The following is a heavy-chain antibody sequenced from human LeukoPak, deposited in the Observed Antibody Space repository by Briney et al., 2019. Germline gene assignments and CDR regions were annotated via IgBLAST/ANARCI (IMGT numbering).Heavy chain of an antibody. V-gene: IGHV3-33*01. CDR2: IWNDGSYK. CDR3: ASAPFFCSGGSCPYYMDV. CDR1: GFVFSSFA. J-gene: IGHJ6*03. Sequence: GGSLRLSCAASGFVFSSFAMHRVRQAPGKGLEWVATIWNDGSYKYHTDSVKGRFTITRDNSKNTLYLQMNGLRAEDTAVYYCASAPFFCSGGSCPYYMDVWGKGTLVTVSS. D-gene: IGHD2-15*01.